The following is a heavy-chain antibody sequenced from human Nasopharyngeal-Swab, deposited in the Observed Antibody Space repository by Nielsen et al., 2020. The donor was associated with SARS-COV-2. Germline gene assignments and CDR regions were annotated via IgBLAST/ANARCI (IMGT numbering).Heavy chain of an antibody. CDR3: ASKRGYSGYEFDY. V-gene: IGHV4-59*13. D-gene: IGHD5-12*01. Sequence: PGKGLEWIGYIYYSGSTNYNPSLKSRVTISVDTSKNQFSLKLSSVTAADTAVYYCASKRGYSGYEFDYWGQGTLVTVSS. J-gene: IGHJ4*02. CDR2: IYYSGST.